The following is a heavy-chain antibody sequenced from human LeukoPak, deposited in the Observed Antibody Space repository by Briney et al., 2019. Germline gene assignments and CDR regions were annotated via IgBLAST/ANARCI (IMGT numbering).Heavy chain of an antibody. J-gene: IGHJ5*02. CDR3: AKGGLRDGYSYAS. CDR2: IYYSGST. Sequence: SETLSLTCTVSGGSISSYYWNWIRQPPGKGLEWIGYIYYSGSTNYNPSLKSRITISVDTSKNHFSLKLNSVTAADTAVYYCAKGGLRDGYSYASWGQGTLITVSS. V-gene: IGHV4-59*01. CDR1: GGSISSYY. D-gene: IGHD5-24*01.